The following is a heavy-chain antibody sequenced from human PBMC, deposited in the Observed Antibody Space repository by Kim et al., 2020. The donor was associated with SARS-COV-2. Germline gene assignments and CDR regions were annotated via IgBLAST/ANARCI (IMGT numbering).Heavy chain of an antibody. Sequence: GGSLRLSCAASGFTFSSYAMSWVRQAPGEGLEWVSTVSTSGGSTFYADSVKGRFSISRDNSQSTLYLQMNSLRAEYTAAYYCARVLGPNYFDYWGQGTLVAVSS. V-gene: IGHV3-23*01. J-gene: IGHJ4*02. CDR2: VSTSGGST. CDR3: ARVLGPNYFDY. CDR1: GFTFSSYA.